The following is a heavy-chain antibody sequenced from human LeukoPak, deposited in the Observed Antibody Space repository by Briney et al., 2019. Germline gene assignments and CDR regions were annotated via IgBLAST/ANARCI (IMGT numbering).Heavy chain of an antibody. CDR1: GFSLSTSGMC. V-gene: IGHV2-70*11. CDR3: ARIVAAAGNGFGT. CDR2: IDWDGDK. Sequence: SGPTLVNPTQTLTLTCTLSGFSLSTSGMCVGWIRRPPRKALEWLARIDWDGDKHYRPSLKTRLTISKDTSKNQVVLTMTNMDPVDTATYYCARIVAAAGNGFGTWGQGTLVTVSS. D-gene: IGHD6-13*01. J-gene: IGHJ5*02.